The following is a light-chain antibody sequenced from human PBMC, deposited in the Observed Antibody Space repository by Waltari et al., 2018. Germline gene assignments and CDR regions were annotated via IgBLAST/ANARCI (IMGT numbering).Light chain of an antibody. V-gene: IGLV2-14*01. CDR2: DVT. CDR1: GRDVRGYNS. CDR3: SSYTSSATLV. Sequence: QSALTQPASVSGSPGQSITVSCPGTGRDVRGYNSLPWYHQPPGKAPKVMIYDVTNRPSGVSNRFSGSKSGNTASLTISGLQAEDEADYYCSSYTSSATLVFGTGTKVTVL. J-gene: IGLJ1*01.